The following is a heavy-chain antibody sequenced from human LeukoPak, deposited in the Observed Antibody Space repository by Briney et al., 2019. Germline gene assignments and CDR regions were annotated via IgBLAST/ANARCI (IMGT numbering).Heavy chain of an antibody. J-gene: IGHJ4*02. Sequence: PSQTLSLTCTVSGGSISSGGYYWSWIRQPPGKGLEWIGYIYHSGSTYYNPSLKSRVTISVDRSKNQFSLKLSSVTAADTAVYYCARYIVATIRFDYWGQGTLVTVSS. CDR3: ARYIVATIRFDY. CDR1: GGSISSGGYY. V-gene: IGHV4-30-2*01. D-gene: IGHD5-12*01. CDR2: IYHSGST.